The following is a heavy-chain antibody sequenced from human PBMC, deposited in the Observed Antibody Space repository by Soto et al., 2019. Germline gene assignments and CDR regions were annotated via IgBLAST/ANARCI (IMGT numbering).Heavy chain of an antibody. Sequence: EVQLVESGGGLVQPGRSLRLSCAASGFTFDDYAMHWVRQAPGKGLEWVSGISWNSGSIGYADSVKGRFTISRDNAKNSLYLQMNSLRAEGTALYYCAKDNGYCSSTSCYNWFDPWGQGTLVTVSS. D-gene: IGHD2-2*01. CDR2: ISWNSGSI. J-gene: IGHJ5*02. V-gene: IGHV3-9*01. CDR3: AKDNGYCSSTSCYNWFDP. CDR1: GFTFDDYA.